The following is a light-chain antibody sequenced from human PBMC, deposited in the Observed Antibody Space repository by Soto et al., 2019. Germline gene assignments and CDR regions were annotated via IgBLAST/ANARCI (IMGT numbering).Light chain of an antibody. V-gene: IGLV2-14*01. CDR3: SSYTSSSTVV. J-gene: IGLJ2*01. Sequence: QSALTQPASVSGSPGQSITISCTGTSSDVGGYNYVSWYQQHPGKAPKLMIYDVSNRPSGISNRCYGSKSGNTASLTISGPQSEDEADYYCSSYTSSSTVVFGGGTKLTVL. CDR1: SSDVGGYNY. CDR2: DVS.